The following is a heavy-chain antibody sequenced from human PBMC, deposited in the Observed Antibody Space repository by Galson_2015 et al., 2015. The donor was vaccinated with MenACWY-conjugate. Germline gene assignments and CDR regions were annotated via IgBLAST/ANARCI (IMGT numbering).Heavy chain of an antibody. J-gene: IGHJ4*02. CDR1: GFIFNTYW. V-gene: IGHV3-74*01. Sequence: SLRLSCAASGFIFNTYWMHWVRQAPGKGLVWVSRITPGGSSTAYADSVKDRITNYRDNTKNMQYLQMNSLGPEVTAVYFCENSRGASFYFDPWGQGTLVTVSS. D-gene: IGHD1-26*01. CDR2: ITPGGSST. CDR3: ENSRGASFYFDP.